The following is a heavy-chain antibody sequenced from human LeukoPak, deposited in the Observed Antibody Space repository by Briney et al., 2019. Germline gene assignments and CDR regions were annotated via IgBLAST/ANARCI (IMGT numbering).Heavy chain of an antibody. CDR1: GFTFSGSA. CDR3: TRRNCSGGSCYDY. V-gene: IGHV3-73*01. D-gene: IGHD2-15*01. CDR2: IRSKANSYAT. Sequence: SGGSLRLSCAASGFTFSGSAMHWVRQASGKGLEWVGRIRSKANSYATAYAASVKGRFTISRDDSKNTAYLQMNSLKTEDTAVYYCTRRNCSGGSCYDYWGQGTLVTVSS. J-gene: IGHJ4*02.